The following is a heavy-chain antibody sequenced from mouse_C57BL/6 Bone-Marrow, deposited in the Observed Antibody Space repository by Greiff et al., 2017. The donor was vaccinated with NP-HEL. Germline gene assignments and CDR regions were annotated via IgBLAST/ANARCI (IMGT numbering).Heavy chain of an antibody. CDR3: ARSDDYDDYFDY. J-gene: IGHJ2*01. D-gene: IGHD2-4*01. V-gene: IGHV1-50*01. Sequence: VQLQQPGAELVKPGASVKLSCKASGYTFTSYWMQWVKQRPGQGLEWIGEIDPSDSYTNYNQKFKGKATLTVDTSSSTAYMQLSSLTSEDSAVYYCARSDDYDDYFDYLGQGTTLTVSS. CDR1: GYTFTSYW. CDR2: IDPSDSYT.